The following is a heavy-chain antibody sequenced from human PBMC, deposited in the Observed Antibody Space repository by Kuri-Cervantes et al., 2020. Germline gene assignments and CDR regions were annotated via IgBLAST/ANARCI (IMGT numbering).Heavy chain of an antibody. CDR2: INPDIGGT. CDR1: RYTFTGYY. CDR3: ARAPRTYYYDSSGDYYYYMDV. D-gene: IGHD3-22*01. J-gene: IGHJ6*03. V-gene: IGHV1-2*02. Sequence: ASVKVSCKASRYTFTGYYMHWVRQAPGQGLEWMGWINPDIGGTNYAQNFQGRVTMTTDTSTSTAYMELRSLRSDDTAVYYCARAPRTYYYDSSGDYYYYMDVWGKGTTVTVSS.